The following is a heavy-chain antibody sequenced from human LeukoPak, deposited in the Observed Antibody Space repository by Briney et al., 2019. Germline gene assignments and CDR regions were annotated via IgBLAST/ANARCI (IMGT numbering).Heavy chain of an antibody. V-gene: IGHV1-2*02. Sequence: GASVKVSCRASGYTFTGYYMHWVRQAPGQGLEWMGWINPNSGGTNYAQKFQGGVTMTRDTSISTAYMELSRLRSDDTAVYYCARDRIYGDFWSGYSNWGQGTLVTVSS. CDR3: ARDRIYGDFWSGYSN. J-gene: IGHJ4*02. CDR2: INPNSGGT. CDR1: GYTFTGYY. D-gene: IGHD3-3*01.